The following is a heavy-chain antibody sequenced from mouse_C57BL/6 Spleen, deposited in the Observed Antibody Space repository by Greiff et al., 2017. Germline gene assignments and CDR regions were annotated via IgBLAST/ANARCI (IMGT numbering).Heavy chain of an antibody. Sequence: QVQLQQSGAGLVKPGASVKISCKASGYAFSSYWMNWVQQRPGKGLEWIGQIYPGDGDTNYNGKFKGKATLTADKSSSTAYMQLSSLTSEDSAVSFCASYSGFAYWGQGTLVTVSA. V-gene: IGHV1-80*01. CDR3: ASYSGFAY. D-gene: IGHD2-1*01. J-gene: IGHJ3*01. CDR2: IYPGDGDT. CDR1: GYAFSSYW.